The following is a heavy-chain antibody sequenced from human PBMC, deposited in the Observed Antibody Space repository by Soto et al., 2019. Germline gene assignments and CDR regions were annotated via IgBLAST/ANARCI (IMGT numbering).Heavy chain of an antibody. Sequence: HPGGSLRLSCAASGFTFDDYAMHWVRQAPGKGLEWVSGISWNSGSIGYADSVKGRFTISRDNAKNSLYLQMNSLRAEDTALYYCAKDTNQLAYYGMDVWGQGTTVTVSS. V-gene: IGHV3-9*01. J-gene: IGHJ6*02. CDR2: ISWNSGSI. D-gene: IGHD2-2*01. CDR1: GFTFDDYA. CDR3: AKDTNQLAYYGMDV.